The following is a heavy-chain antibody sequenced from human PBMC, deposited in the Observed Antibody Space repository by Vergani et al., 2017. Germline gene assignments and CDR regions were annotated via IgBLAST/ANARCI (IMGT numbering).Heavy chain of an antibody. CDR1: GFTFSSYA. J-gene: IGHJ6*02. D-gene: IGHD2-15*01. Sequence: EVQLLESGGRLVQPGGPLRLSCGASGFTFSSYAMTWVRQAPGKGLEWVSAISGSGGKTFYTDSVKGRFTISRDNSKDTLYLQMNSLRVEDTAIYYCAKARDPNCKGGNCYSYYYGLDLWGQGTTVTVSS. V-gene: IGHV3-23*01. CDR2: ISGSGGKT. CDR3: AKARDPNCKGGNCYSYYYGLDL.